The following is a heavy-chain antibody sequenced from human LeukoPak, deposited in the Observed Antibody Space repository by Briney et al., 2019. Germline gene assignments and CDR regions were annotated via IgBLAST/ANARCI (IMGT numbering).Heavy chain of an antibody. Sequence: GGSLRLSCAASGFTFSRNNMNWVRQAPGKGLEWISYISTSSGTRYYADSVKGRFTISRDNAKNSLYLQMNSLRAEDTALYYCAKDIRGSGSYYSSFDYWGQGTLVTVSS. D-gene: IGHD1-26*01. CDR1: GFTFSRNN. CDR3: AKDIRGSGSYYSSFDY. J-gene: IGHJ4*02. CDR2: ISTSSGTR. V-gene: IGHV3-48*04.